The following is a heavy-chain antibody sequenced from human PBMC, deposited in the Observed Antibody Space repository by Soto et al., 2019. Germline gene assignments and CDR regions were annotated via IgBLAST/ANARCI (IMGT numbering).Heavy chain of an antibody. D-gene: IGHD5-18*01. CDR1: GFTFSSYA. CDR2: ISYDGSNK. J-gene: IGHJ4*02. V-gene: IGHV3-30-3*01. CDR3: ARGRAMAN. Sequence: GGSLRLSCAASGFTFSSYAMHWVRQAPGKGLEWVAVISYDGSNKYYADSVKGRFTISRDNSKNTLYLQMNSLRAEDTAVYYCARGRAMANWGQGTLVTVAS.